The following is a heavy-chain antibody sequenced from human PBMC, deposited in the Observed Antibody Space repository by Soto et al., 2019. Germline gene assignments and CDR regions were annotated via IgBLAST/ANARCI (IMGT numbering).Heavy chain of an antibody. CDR1: GFILSTYA. V-gene: IGHV3-30-3*01. CDR2: ISYDGNNK. D-gene: IGHD2-15*01. J-gene: IGHJ6*02. Sequence: QVQLVESGGGVVQPGRSLRLSCAASGFILSTYAMYWVRQAPGKGLEWVAVISYDGNNKYYADSVKGRFTISRDNSKNPLYLQMNSPRAEDTAVYYCAIAGCDGGSCYTLVGLRYGMDVWGQGTTVTVSS. CDR3: AIAGCDGGSCYTLVGLRYGMDV.